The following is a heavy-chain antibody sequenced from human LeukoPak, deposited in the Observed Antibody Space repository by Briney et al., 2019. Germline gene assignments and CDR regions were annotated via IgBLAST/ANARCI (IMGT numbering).Heavy chain of an antibody. V-gene: IGHV1-46*01. D-gene: IGHD6-13*01. CDR3: ARDDASSWLHYYYYYYMDV. CDR2: INPSGGST. CDR1: GYTFTSYY. Sequence: ASVKVSCKASGYTFTSYYMHWVRQAPGQGLEWMGIINPSGGSTSYAQKFQGRVTMTRDTSISTAYMELSRLRSDDTAVYYCARDDASSWLHYYYYYYMDVWGKGTTVTVSS. J-gene: IGHJ6*03.